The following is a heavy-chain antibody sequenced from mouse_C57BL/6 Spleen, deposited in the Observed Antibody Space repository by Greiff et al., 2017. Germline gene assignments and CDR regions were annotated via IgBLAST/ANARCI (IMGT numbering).Heavy chain of an antibody. D-gene: IGHD6-2*01. CDR2: ISSGGSYT. CDR1: GFTFSSYG. J-gene: IGHJ2*01. V-gene: IGHV5-6*01. CDR3: ARQEGSLDY. Sequence: EVMLVESGGDLVKPGGSLKLSCAASGFTFSSYGMSWVRQTPDKRLEWVATISSGGSYTYYPDSVKGRFTISRDNAKNTLYLQMSSLKSEDTAMYYCARQEGSLDYWGQGTTLTVSS.